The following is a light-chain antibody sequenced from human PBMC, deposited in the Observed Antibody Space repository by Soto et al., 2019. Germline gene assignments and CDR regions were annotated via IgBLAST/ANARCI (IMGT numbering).Light chain of an antibody. CDR1: QSVRSN. J-gene: IGKJ4*01. V-gene: IGKV3-15*01. CDR3: QQYKNWPPLT. CDR2: GAF. Sequence: EIVMTQSPATLSVSPGERVTLSCRASQSVRSNLAWYQQKPGQAPRLLIYGAFTRATGIPARFSGSGSGTEFTLTISSLQSEDFAVYYCQQYKNWPPLTFGGGTKVEIK.